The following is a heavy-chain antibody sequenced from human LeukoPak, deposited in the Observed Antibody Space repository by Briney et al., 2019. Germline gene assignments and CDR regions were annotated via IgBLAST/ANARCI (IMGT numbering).Heavy chain of an antibody. CDR3: ARDTSGAYLL. CDR2: IWYDGSNK. CDR1: GFTSSSYG. V-gene: IGHV3-33*01. D-gene: IGHD3-10*01. J-gene: IGHJ4*02. Sequence: GRSLRLSCAASGFTSSSYGMHWVRQAPGKGLEWVAVIWYDGSNKYYADSVKGRFTISRDNSKNTLYLQMNSLRAEDTAVYYCARDTSGAYLLWGQGTLVTVSS.